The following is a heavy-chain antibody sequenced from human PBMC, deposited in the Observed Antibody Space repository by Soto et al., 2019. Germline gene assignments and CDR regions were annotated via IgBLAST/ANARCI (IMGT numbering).Heavy chain of an antibody. CDR1: GFTFSNAW. V-gene: IGHV3-15*07. J-gene: IGHJ6*02. Sequence: PGGSLRLSCAASGFTFSNAWMNWVRQAPGKGLEWVGRIKSKTDGGTTDYAAPVKGRFTISRDDSKNTLYLQMNSLKTEDTAVYYCTTPGPLYGSGSYYYYYYYGMDVWGQGTTVTVSS. D-gene: IGHD3-10*01. CDR3: TTPGPLYGSGSYYYYYYYGMDV. CDR2: IKSKTDGGTT.